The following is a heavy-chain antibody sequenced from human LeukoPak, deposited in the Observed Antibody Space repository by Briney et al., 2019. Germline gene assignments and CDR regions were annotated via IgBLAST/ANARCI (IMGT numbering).Heavy chain of an antibody. CDR1: GYTLTELS. V-gene: IGHV1-24*01. Sequence: ASVKVSCKVSGYTLTELSMHWVRQAPGKGLEWMGGFDPEDGETIYAQKFQGRVTMTEDTSTDTAYMELSSLRSEDTAVYYCARDRRAVFGELGPDAFDIWGQGTMVTVSS. J-gene: IGHJ3*02. CDR3: ARDRRAVFGELGPDAFDI. CDR2: FDPEDGET. D-gene: IGHD3-10*01.